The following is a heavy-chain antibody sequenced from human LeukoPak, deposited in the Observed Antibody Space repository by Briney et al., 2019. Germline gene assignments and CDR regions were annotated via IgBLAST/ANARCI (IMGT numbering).Heavy chain of an antibody. J-gene: IGHJ4*02. CDR1: GVSISSSNSY. D-gene: IGHD3-10*01. CDR3: ASLGGILWFGEFPVD. V-gene: IGHV4-39*07. Sequence: PSETLSLTCAVSGVSISSSNSYWGWIRQPPGKGLEWIGSIYYSGNTYYNASLKSRVTISVDTSKNQFSLKLSSVTAADTAVYYCASLGGILWFGEFPVDWGQGTLVTVSS. CDR2: IYYSGNT.